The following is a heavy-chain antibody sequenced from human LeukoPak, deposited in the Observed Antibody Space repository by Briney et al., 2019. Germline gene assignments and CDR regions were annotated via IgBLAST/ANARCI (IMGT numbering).Heavy chain of an antibody. CDR3: ATMQWLEGVDWFDP. D-gene: IGHD6-19*01. J-gene: IGHJ5*02. CDR1: GFIFSNYG. CDR2: IRYDESNK. Sequence: SGGSLRLSCAASGFIFSNYGMHWVRQAPGKGLEWVAFIRYDESNKFYADSVKGRFTISRDNSKNILFLQMNSQRAEDTAVYYCATMQWLEGVDWFDPWGQGTLVTISS. V-gene: IGHV3-30*02.